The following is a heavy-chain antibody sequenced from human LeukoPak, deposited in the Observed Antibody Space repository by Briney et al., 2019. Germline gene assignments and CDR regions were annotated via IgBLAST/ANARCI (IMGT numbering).Heavy chain of an antibody. CDR2: IYSGGAT. Sequence: GGSLRLSCEGSGFSFSSYWMTWVRQAPGKGLEWVSVIYSGGATYYADSVKGRFTIYRDNSKNTLYLQMNSLRGEDTAVYYCAKERHSYRAYYFDYWGQGTLVTVSS. CDR3: AKERHSYRAYYFDY. D-gene: IGHD1-1*01. J-gene: IGHJ4*02. CDR1: GFSFSSYW. V-gene: IGHV3-66*02.